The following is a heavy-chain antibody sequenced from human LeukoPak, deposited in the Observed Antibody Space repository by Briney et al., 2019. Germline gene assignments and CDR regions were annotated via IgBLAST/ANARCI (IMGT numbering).Heavy chain of an antibody. CDR1: GFTFRSYG. D-gene: IGHD6-13*01. J-gene: IGHJ4*02. V-gene: IGHV3-30*03. Sequence: PGRSLTLSCAASGFTFRSYGIHWVRQAPGKGLEWVACISFDGSNTYYVDSVKGRFTISRDNAKNSLYLQMNSLRAEDTAVYYCAREQQLAYWGQGTLVTVSS. CDR3: AREQQLAY. CDR2: ISFDGSNT.